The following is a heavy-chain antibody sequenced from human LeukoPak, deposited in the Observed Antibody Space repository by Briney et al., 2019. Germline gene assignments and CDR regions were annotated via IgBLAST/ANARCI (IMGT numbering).Heavy chain of an antibody. J-gene: IGHJ4*02. V-gene: IGHV3-30-3*01. D-gene: IGHD6-13*01. CDR2: ISYDGSNK. CDR3: ARDPKNYIVAAGHFDY. CDR1: GFTFSNYA. Sequence: GGSLRLSCAAPGFTFSNYAMHWVRQAPGKGLEWVAVISYDGSNKYYADSVKGRFTFSRDNSKNTLYLQMNSLRAEDTAVYYCARDPKNYIVAAGHFDYWGQGTLVTVSS.